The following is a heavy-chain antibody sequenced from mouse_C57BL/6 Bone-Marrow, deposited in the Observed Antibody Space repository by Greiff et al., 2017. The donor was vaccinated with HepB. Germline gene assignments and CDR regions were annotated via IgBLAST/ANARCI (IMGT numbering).Heavy chain of an antibody. J-gene: IGHJ4*01. CDR2: ISNLAYSI. V-gene: IGHV5-15*01. CDR3: ARHSSYYYGSSYEYYAMDY. D-gene: IGHD1-1*01. CDR1: GFTFSDYG. Sequence: EVQLVESGGGLVQPGGSLKLSCAASGFTFSDYGMAWVRQAPRKGPEWVAFISNLAYSIYYADTVTGRFTISRENAKNTLYLEMSSLRSEDTAMYYCARHSSYYYGSSYEYYAMDYWGQGTSVTVSS.